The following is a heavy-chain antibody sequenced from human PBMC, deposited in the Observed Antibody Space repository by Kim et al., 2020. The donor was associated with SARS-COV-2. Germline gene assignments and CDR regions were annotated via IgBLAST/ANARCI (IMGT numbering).Heavy chain of an antibody. J-gene: IGHJ4*02. V-gene: IGHV3-33*01. D-gene: IGHD6-19*01. Sequence: ADSVKGRFTISRDNSKNTLYLQMNSLRAEDTAVYYCARDRVIAVAGYFDYWGQGTLVTVSS. CDR3: ARDRVIAVAGYFDY.